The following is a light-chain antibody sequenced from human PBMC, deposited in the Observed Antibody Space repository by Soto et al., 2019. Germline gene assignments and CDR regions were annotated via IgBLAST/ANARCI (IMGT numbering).Light chain of an antibody. CDR2: GAS. J-gene: IGKJ5*01. Sequence: EIVLTQSPVTLSVSPGERATLSCRASQSVSSNLAWYQQKPGQAPRLFIYGASTRATGIPARFSGSGSGTEFTLTISSLQSEDFAVYYCQQYNNWPAITFGQGTRLEIK. V-gene: IGKV3D-15*01. CDR1: QSVSSN. CDR3: QQYNNWPAIT.